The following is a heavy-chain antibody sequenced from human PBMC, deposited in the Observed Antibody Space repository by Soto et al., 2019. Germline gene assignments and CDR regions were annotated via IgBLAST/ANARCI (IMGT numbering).Heavy chain of an antibody. CDR1: GLTFGTRA. J-gene: IGHJ4*02. CDR2: ITDTGGAA. CDR3: ARGSTDSYPGSRIFDF. D-gene: IGHD3-10*01. V-gene: IGHV3-23*01. Sequence: LRLSCVASGLTFGTRAMSWVRQAPGEGLQWVSTITDTGGAAKYAYSVRGRFVISRDNSKKTRYLQMTSLTAEDSAMYFCARGSTDSYPGSRIFDFWGRGTLVTVSS.